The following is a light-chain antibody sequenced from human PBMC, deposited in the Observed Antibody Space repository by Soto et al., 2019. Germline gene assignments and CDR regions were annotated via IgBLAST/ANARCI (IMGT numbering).Light chain of an antibody. CDR3: QQYSGWRRM. CDR1: QSVGNS. Sequence: ETVLTQSPATLSLSPGERASLSCRASQSVGNSLAWYQHKPGQAPRLLIYDIFKRATGIPARFSGSGSGTDFTLTISSLEPEDFAIYYCQQYSGWRRMFGQGTKVEIK. J-gene: IGKJ1*01. CDR2: DIF. V-gene: IGKV3-11*01.